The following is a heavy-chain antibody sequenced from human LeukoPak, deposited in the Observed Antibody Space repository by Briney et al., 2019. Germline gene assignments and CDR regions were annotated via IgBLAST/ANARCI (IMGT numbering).Heavy chain of an antibody. V-gene: IGHV3-49*04. Sequence: GVSLSLSCTASGFTFGDFAMSRVRPAPGQGRVWVGFIRSKAYGGTTEYAASGKGRFTISRDDSKSIAYLQMNSLKTEDTAVYYCTRSGYSGYDRPRAWGEGTLVTVS. CDR3: TRSGYSGYDRPRA. J-gene: IGHJ5*02. CDR1: GFTFGDFA. D-gene: IGHD5-12*01. CDR2: IRSKAYGGTT.